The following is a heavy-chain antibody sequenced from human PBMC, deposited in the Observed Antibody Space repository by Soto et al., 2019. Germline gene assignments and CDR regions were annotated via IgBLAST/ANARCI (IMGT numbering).Heavy chain of an antibody. J-gene: IGHJ4*02. D-gene: IGHD1-20*01. CDR1: GVGFKTYG. CDR3: VRTACVINNCSYRGVR. CDR2: IGFDGTNI. Sequence: QGQLVESGGGVVQAGRSLRLSGLRFGVGFKTYGMHWVRQAPGKGLEWVAVIGFDGTNIHYSDSVRGRFSISRDNSENTVSLQMNSLRVEDTALYYCVRTACVINNCSYRGVRWGQGTLVTV. V-gene: IGHV3-33*01.